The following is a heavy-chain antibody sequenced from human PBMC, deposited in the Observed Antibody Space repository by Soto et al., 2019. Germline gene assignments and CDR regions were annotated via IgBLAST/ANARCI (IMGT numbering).Heavy chain of an antibody. CDR2: MNWNSGWI. D-gene: IGHD2-15*01. CDR1: GFTFDDYG. Sequence: GGSLRLSCAASGFTFDDYGMHWVRQAPGKGLEWVSDMNWNSGWIEYADSVKGRFTISRDNAKNSLYLQMNSLRAEDTALYYCAKDICSDGTCYNDYWGQGTLVTVSS. CDR3: AKDICSDGTCYNDY. V-gene: IGHV3-9*01. J-gene: IGHJ4*02.